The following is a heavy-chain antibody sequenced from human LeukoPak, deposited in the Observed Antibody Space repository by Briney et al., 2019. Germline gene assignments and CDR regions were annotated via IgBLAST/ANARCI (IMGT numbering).Heavy chain of an antibody. Sequence: GGSLRLSCAASGFTFSSYAMSWVRQAPGKGLEWVSAISGSGDRTYYAESVKGRFSISRDNSKNTLYLQMHSLRAEDTAVYYCAKHGYSSCYNPLDYWGQGTLVTVSS. J-gene: IGHJ4*02. CDR2: ISGSGDRT. CDR1: GFTFSSYA. CDR3: AKHGYSSCYNPLDY. D-gene: IGHD2-15*01. V-gene: IGHV3-23*01.